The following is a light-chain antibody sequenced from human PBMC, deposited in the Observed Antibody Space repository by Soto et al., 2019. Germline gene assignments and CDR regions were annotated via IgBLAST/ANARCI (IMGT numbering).Light chain of an antibody. V-gene: IGKV3-11*01. CDR2: DAC. Sequence: IVLTQSRAPLSLSRGERATLSCRASQSVSRYFAWYQQKPGQAPRLLIYDACNWATCIPARFSGSGSGTDFTLPTSSLEPDDFAVYYCQLRSNWPGLGQGTKVEIK. J-gene: IGKJ1*01. CDR3: QLRSNWPG. CDR1: QSVSRY.